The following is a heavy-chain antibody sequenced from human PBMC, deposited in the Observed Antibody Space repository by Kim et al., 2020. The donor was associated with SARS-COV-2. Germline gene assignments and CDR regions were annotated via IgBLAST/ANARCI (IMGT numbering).Heavy chain of an antibody. Sequence: GGSLRLSCAASGFTFSSYAMSWVRQAPGKGLEWVSAISGSGGSTYYADSVKGRFTISRDNSKNTLYLQMNSLRAEDTAVYYCAKDLEATITIWYFDLWGRGTLVTVSS. J-gene: IGHJ2*01. V-gene: IGHV3-23*01. CDR1: GFTFSSYA. CDR3: AKDLEATITIWYFDL. D-gene: IGHD5-12*01. CDR2: ISGSGGST.